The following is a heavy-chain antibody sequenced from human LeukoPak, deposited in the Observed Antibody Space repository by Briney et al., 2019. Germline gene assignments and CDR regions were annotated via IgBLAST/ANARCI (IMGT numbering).Heavy chain of an antibody. Sequence: PSETLSLTFSVSGGSISSSNWWSWVRQPPGKGLEWIGENYHSRSTNYNPSLKSRITISVHRSKNQFSLKLRSVTAADTDVYDCARVKPQSRVWFWALFLHLWGQGTLVSVFS. D-gene: IGHD3-10*01. V-gene: IGHV4-4*02. CDR3: ARVKPQSRVWFWALFLHL. CDR1: GGSISSSNW. J-gene: IGHJ4*02. CDR2: NYHSRST.